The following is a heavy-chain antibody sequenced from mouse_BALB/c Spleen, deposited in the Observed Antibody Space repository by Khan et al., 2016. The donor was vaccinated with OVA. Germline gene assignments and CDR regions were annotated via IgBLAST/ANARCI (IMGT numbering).Heavy chain of an antibody. V-gene: IGHV1-4*01. CDR3: ARRVDYYSMDY. Sequence: QVQLQQPGAELARPGASVKMSCKASGYTFTSYTMHWVKQRPGQGLEWIGYINPRRGYSNYNQKFKDKATLTADKASSTAYMQLSSLISEDSAVYYCARRVDYYSMDYWGQGTSVTFSS. CDR1: GYTFTSYT. J-gene: IGHJ4*01. CDR2: INPRRGYS. D-gene: IGHD1-1*02.